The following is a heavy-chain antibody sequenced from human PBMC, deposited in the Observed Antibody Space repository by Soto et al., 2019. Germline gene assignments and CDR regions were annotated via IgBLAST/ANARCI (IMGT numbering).Heavy chain of an antibody. CDR2: IIPIFGTA. J-gene: IGHJ4*02. Sequence: QVQLVQSGAEVKKPGSSVKVSCKASGGTFSSYAISWVRQAPGQGLEWMGGIIPIFGTANYAQKFQGRVTITADESTGKVYMELSSLRAEDTAVYYCARISVELEGGGYFDYWGQGTLVTVSS. CDR1: GGTFSSYA. D-gene: IGHD1-1*01. CDR3: ARISVELEGGGYFDY. V-gene: IGHV1-69*01.